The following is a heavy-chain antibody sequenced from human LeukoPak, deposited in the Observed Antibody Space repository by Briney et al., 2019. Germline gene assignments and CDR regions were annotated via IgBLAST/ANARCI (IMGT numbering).Heavy chain of an antibody. V-gene: IGHV3-11*04. Sequence: PGGSLRLSCAASGFTFSDYYMSWIRQAPGKGLERVSYISSSGSTIYYADSVKGRFTISRDNAKNSLYLQMNSLRAEDTAVYYCARDDRWLRRSSDFDYWGQGTLVTVSS. CDR3: ARDDRWLRRSSDFDY. CDR2: ISSSGSTI. J-gene: IGHJ4*02. D-gene: IGHD5-12*01. CDR1: GFTFSDYY.